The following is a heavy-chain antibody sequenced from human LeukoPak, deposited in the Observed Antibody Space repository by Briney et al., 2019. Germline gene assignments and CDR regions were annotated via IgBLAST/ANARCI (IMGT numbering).Heavy chain of an antibody. Sequence: SQTLSLTCTVSGDSISGSYYWSWIRQPAEKGLEWIGRIYPSGSTNYNPSLKSRVTMSVDTSKNQFSLKLSSVTAADTAVYYCAGAHTSFDYWGQGTLVTVSS. CDR3: AGAHTSFDY. CDR2: IYPSGST. J-gene: IGHJ4*02. CDR1: GDSISGSYY. V-gene: IGHV4-61*02.